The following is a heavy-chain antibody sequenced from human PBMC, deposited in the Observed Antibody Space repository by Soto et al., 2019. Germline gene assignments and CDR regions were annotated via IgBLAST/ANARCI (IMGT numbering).Heavy chain of an antibody. V-gene: IGHV1-2*04. CDR3: ASTGPGDYYGMDV. Sequence: QVQLVQSGAEVKKPGASVKVSCKASGYTFTGYYMHWVRQAPGQGLEWMGWVNPNSGGTNYAQKCQGWVTMTRDTSISTAYLELSRLRSDDTAVYYCASTGPGDYYGMDVWGQGTTVTVSS. CDR2: VNPNSGGT. CDR1: GYTFTGYY. J-gene: IGHJ6*02.